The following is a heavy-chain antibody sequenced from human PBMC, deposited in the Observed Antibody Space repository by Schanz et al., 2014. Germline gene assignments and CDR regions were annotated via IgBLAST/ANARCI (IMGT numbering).Heavy chain of an antibody. V-gene: IGHV4-39*01. CDR1: GDSISSSRYC. Sequence: QLQLQESGPGLVKPSETLSLTCTVSGDSISSSRYCWGWIRQPPGKGLEWIGGIYYSGSTYYNPSLKSRVTSTVAASKNRFSLALTAAAAADTAVYYCARPGAYCGGDCYDSWGQGTLVTVSS. J-gene: IGHJ4*02. CDR3: ARPGAYCGGDCYDS. D-gene: IGHD2-21*01. CDR2: IYYSGST.